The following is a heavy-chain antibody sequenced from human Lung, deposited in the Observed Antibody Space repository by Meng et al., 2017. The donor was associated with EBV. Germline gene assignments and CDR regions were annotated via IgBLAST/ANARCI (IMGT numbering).Heavy chain of an antibody. CDR3: ARLRLVWMFDY. CDR1: GGSVGSGAYY. D-gene: IGHD6-19*01. J-gene: IGHJ4*02. V-gene: IGHV4-31*03. Sequence: QVQLQESGPGLVKPSQTLSLTCTVSGGSVGSGAYYWSWIRQRPGKGLEWIGYIYYSGSTFYTPSLKSRATLSVDTSKNQFSLKLNSVTAADTAVYYCARLRLVWMFDYWGQGALVTVSS. CDR2: IYYSGST.